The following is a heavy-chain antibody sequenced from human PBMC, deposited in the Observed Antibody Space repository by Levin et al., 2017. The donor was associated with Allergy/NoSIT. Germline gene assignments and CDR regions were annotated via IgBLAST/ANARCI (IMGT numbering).Heavy chain of an antibody. J-gene: IGHJ4*02. Sequence: GGSLRLSCAASGFTFSSYGMHWVRQAPGKGLEWVAVISYDGSNKYYADSVKGRFTISRDNSKNTLYLQMNSLRAEDTAVYYCAKDRESYYGSGSPFNWGQGTLVTVSS. CDR1: GFTFSSYG. V-gene: IGHV3-30*18. D-gene: IGHD3-10*01. CDR2: ISYDGSNK. CDR3: AKDRESYYGSGSPFN.